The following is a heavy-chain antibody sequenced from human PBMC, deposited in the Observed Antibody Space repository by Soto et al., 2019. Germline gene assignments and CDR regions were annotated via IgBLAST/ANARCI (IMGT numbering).Heavy chain of an antibody. Sequence: QVQLQESGPGLVKPSETPSLTCTVSGGSISSYYWSWIRQPPGKGLEWIGYIYYSGSTNYNPSLKSRVTISVDTSKNQFSLKLSSVTAADTAVYYCARDYGRGRFDYWGQGTLVTVSS. CDR1: GGSISSYY. CDR2: IYYSGST. J-gene: IGHJ4*02. CDR3: ARDYGRGRFDY. D-gene: IGHD3-16*01. V-gene: IGHV4-59*01.